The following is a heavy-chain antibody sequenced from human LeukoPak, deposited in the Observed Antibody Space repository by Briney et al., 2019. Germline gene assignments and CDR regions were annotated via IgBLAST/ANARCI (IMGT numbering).Heavy chain of an antibody. J-gene: IGHJ4*02. Sequence: GGSLRLSCAASGFTFSSYAMSWVRQAPGKGLEWVSAISGSGGSTYYADSVKGRFTISRDNSKNTLYLQMNSLRAEDTAVYYCAKVLGEDIVLMEYAPDYWGQGTLVTVSS. CDR2: ISGSGGST. V-gene: IGHV3-23*01. CDR3: AKVLGEDIVLMEYAPDY. D-gene: IGHD2-8*01. CDR1: GFTFSSYA.